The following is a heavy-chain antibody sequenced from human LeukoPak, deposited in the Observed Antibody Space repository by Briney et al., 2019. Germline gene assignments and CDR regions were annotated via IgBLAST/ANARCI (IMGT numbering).Heavy chain of an antibody. CDR1: GYTFTSYD. CDR2: MNPNSGNT. CDR3: ARGPGYSSGWSTGMPKGWFDP. V-gene: IGHV1-8*01. D-gene: IGHD6-19*01. J-gene: IGHJ5*02. Sequence: GASVKVSCKTSGYTFTSYDMNWVRQATGQGLEWMGWMNPNSGNTGYAHKFQGRVTMTRNTSINTAYMGLSSLRSEDTAVYYCARGPGYSSGWSTGMPKGWFDPWGQGTLVTVSS.